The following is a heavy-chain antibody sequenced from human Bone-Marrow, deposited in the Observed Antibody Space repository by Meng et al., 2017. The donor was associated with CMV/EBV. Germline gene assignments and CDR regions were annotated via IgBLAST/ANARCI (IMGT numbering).Heavy chain of an antibody. CDR3: ARDLYAVVRGTFHY. CDR1: GFTFSSHS. J-gene: IGHJ4*02. CDR2: ISSTSSDI. Sequence: SGFTFSSHSMKWVRQAPGKGLEWVASISSTSSDIYYADSVKGQITISRDNAKDSLYLQMDNLRAEDTAVYYCARDLYAVVRGTFHYWGQGTLVTVSS. V-gene: IGHV3-21*01. D-gene: IGHD3-10*01.